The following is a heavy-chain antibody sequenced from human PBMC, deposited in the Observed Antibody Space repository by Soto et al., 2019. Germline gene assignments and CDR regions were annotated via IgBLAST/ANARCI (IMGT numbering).Heavy chain of an antibody. V-gene: IGHV3-33*01. CDR1: GFTFSSYG. D-gene: IGHD2-15*01. J-gene: IGHJ3*02. CDR3: ARDGVAATESRAFDI. CDR2: IWYDGSNK. Sequence: QVQLVESGGGVVQPGRSLRLSCAASGFTFSSYGMHWVRQAPGKGLEWVAVIWYDGSNKYYADSVKGRFTISRDNSKNTPYLQLNSLRAEDTAVYYCARDGVAATESRAFDIWGQGTMVTVSS.